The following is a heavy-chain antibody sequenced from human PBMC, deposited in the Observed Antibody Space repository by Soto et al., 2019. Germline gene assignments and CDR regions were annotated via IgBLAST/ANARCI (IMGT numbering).Heavy chain of an antibody. CDR1: GYTFTSYG. Sequence: QVQLVQSGAEVKKPGASVKVSCKASGYTFTSYGISWVRQAPGQGLEWMGWITAYNGKTNYAQKLQGRVTMTTDTSTSTAYVELRSLRSDDTAVYYCAKRRGYSNGEFDYWAQGTLVTVSS. D-gene: IGHD5-18*01. V-gene: IGHV1-18*01. CDR2: ITAYNGKT. J-gene: IGHJ4*02. CDR3: AKRRGYSNGEFDY.